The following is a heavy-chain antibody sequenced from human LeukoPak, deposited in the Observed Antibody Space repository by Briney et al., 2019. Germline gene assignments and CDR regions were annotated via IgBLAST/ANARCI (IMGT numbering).Heavy chain of an antibody. V-gene: IGHV3-7*01. J-gene: IGHJ3*02. CDR3: ARDPIVGATSAFDI. D-gene: IGHD1-26*01. CDR2: IKQDGSEK. Sequence: GGSLRLSCAASGFTFTNYGMSWVRQAPGKGLEWVANIKQDGSEKYYVDSVKGRFTISRDNAKNSLYLQMNSLRAEDTAVYYCARDPIVGATSAFDIWGQGTMVTVSS. CDR1: GFTFTNYG.